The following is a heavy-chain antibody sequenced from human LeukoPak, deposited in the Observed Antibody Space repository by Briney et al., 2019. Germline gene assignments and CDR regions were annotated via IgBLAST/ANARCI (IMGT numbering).Heavy chain of an antibody. D-gene: IGHD5-18*01. CDR1: GGSISSHY. CDR2: IYNSGTT. Sequence: PETLCVTCTVSGGSISSHYWSWIRQPPGKGLEWIGYIYNSGTTHYNPSLKSRITISVDTSKNHFSLKLSSVTAADTAVYYCARVQGPYSYGYGVLDYWGPGNLATVSS. V-gene: IGHV4-59*11. CDR3: ARVQGPYSYGYGVLDY. J-gene: IGHJ4*02.